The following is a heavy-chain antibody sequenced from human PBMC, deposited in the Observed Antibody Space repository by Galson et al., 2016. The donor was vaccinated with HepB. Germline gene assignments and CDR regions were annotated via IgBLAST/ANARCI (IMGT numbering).Heavy chain of an antibody. Sequence: SLRLSCAASEFTFSTYAMHWVRQAPGKGLEWVALISSDGSNIYYADSVKGRFTISRDNAKNSLFLQMHSLRDEDTAVYYCARALFGSGSYWCMDVWGQGTTVTVSS. CDR2: ISSDGSNI. J-gene: IGHJ6*02. CDR1: EFTFSTYA. V-gene: IGHV3-30*12. CDR3: ARALFGSGSYWCMDV. D-gene: IGHD3-10*01.